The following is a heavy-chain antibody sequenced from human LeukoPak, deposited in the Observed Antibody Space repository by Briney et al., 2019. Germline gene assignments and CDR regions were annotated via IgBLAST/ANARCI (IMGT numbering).Heavy chain of an antibody. D-gene: IGHD5-12*01. CDR3: ANLPVPGNIVDY. CDR2: ISGSGGST. V-gene: IGHV3-23*01. J-gene: IGHJ4*02. CDR1: GFTFSSYA. Sequence: GGSLRLSCAASGFTFSSYAMSWVRQAPGKGLEWVSAISGSGGSTYYADSVKGRFTISRDNAKNSLYLQMNSLRAEDTAVYYCANLPVPGNIVDYWGQGTLVTVSS.